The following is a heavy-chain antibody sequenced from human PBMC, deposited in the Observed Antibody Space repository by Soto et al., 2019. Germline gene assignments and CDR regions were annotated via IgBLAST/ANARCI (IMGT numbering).Heavy chain of an antibody. CDR1: GFTFSGYG. CDR2: ISYDGSNK. V-gene: IGHV3-30*18. Sequence: GGSLRLSCAASGFTFSGYGMHWVRQAPGKGLAWVAVISYDGSNKYYADSVKGRFTISRDNSKNTLYLQMNSLRAEDTAVYYCAKDGGYYFDYWGQGTLVTVCS. J-gene: IGHJ4*02. CDR3: AKDGGYYFDY.